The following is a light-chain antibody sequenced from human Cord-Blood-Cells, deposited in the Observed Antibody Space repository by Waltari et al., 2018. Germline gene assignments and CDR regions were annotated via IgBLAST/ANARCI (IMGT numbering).Light chain of an antibody. CDR2: GAS. CDR1: PSVSSN. V-gene: IGKV3-15*01. CDR3: QQYNNWPPYT. Sequence: EIVMTQSPATLYVSPGERATVSCRASPSVSSNLAWYQQKPGQAPRLLIYGASTRATGIPARFSGSGSGTEFTLTISSLQSEDFAVYYCQQYNNWPPYTFGQGTKLEIK. J-gene: IGKJ2*01.